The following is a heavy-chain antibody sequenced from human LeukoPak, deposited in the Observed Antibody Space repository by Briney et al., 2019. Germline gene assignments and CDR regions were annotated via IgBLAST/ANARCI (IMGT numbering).Heavy chain of an antibody. CDR3: ARGGVRWSYAY. CDR1: SGSITSYY. CDR2: VYYSGST. J-gene: IGHJ4*02. D-gene: IGHD3-16*01. V-gene: IGHV4-59*01. Sequence: PSETLSLTCTVSSGSITSYYWSWIRQPPGKGLEWIGYVYYSGSTNYNSSLKSRVTISVDTSNNQFSLNLTSVTAADTAVYYCARGGVRWSYAYWGQGTLVTVSS.